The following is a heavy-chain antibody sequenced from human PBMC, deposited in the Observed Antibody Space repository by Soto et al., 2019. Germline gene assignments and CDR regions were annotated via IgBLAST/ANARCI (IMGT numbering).Heavy chain of an antibody. CDR1: GFTFSNYS. Sequence: PGGSLRLSCVVSGFTFSNYSINWVRQAPGKGLEWVSSIGSRSDIYYADSVKGRFTISRDNAENSVSLQMNSLRAEDTAVYYCAREYTAWPLAYGLDVWGQGTTVTAP. J-gene: IGHJ6*02. CDR3: AREYTAWPLAYGLDV. CDR2: IGSRSDI. V-gene: IGHV3-21*01. D-gene: IGHD2-2*02.